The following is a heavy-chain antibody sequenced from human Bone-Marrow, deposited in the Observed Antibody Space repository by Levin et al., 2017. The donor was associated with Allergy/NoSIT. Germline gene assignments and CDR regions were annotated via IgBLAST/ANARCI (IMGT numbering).Heavy chain of an antibody. V-gene: IGHV4-34*01. CDR3: ARGQNYFGQQGWFFDL. Sequence: SETLSLTCSIYGGSLSGYHWSWIRQPPGKGLEWIGEITRGGSTNYIPSLKSRVTISGDTSNNHFSLRLSSVTAADTAVYYCARGQNYFGQQGWFFDLWGRGTLVTVSS. CDR2: ITRGGST. J-gene: IGHJ2*01. D-gene: IGHD3-10*01. CDR1: GGSLSGYH.